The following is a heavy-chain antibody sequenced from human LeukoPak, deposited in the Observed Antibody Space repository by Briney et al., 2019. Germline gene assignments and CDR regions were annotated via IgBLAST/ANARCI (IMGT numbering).Heavy chain of an antibody. D-gene: IGHD1-26*01. V-gene: IGHV3-7*01. J-gene: IGHJ4*02. CDR1: GFPFNVQM. CDR2: MKEDGSEI. CDR3: VKGGATGGRFEN. Sequence: GGCLRLSCVASGFPFNVQMMSWVRQAPGRGLDWVASMKEDGSEIYYVDSVKGRFTISRDNPKNSLYLQMNSLRADDTAVYYCVKGGATGGRFENWGQGTLVTVSP.